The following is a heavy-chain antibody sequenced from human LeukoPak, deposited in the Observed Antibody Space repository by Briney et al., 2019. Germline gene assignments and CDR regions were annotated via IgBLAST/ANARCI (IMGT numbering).Heavy chain of an antibody. V-gene: IGHV3-74*01. Sequence: GGSLRLSCVASEFTFNIYWIHWVRQAPGKGLVWVSRINSDGSSTIYADSVKGRFTISRDNAENTVYLQMNSLRAEDTAVYYCAREVVLTGTSVFDSWGQGTVVTVSS. CDR1: EFTFNIYW. J-gene: IGHJ4*02. CDR2: INSDGSST. D-gene: IGHD2-21*02. CDR3: AREVVLTGTSVFDS.